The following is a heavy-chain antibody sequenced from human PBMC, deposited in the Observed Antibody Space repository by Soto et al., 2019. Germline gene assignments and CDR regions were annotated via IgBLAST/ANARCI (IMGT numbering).Heavy chain of an antibody. D-gene: IGHD2-15*01. J-gene: IGHJ4*02. CDR1: GFTFSSYA. V-gene: IGHV3-23*01. CDR2: VSIGGST. Sequence: RLSCAASGFTFSSYAVGWVRQGPGRGLEWVAVVSIGGSTHYADSVRGRFTISRDNSKNTLSLQMNSLTAEDTAVYFCAKRRGAGGHFDYWGQGALVTVSS. CDR3: AKRRGAGGHFDY.